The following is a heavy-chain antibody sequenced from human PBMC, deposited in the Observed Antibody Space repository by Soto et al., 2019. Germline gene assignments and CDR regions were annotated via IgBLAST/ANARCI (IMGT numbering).Heavy chain of an antibody. J-gene: IGHJ5*02. V-gene: IGHV4-39*01. Sequence: PSETLSLSCTVSGGSISSSSYYWGWIRQPPGKGLEWIGSIYYSGSTYYNPSLKSRVTISVDTSKNQFSLKLSSVTAADTAVYYCARQIIVVVPAAMYGKGWFDPWGQGTLVTVS. CDR1: GGSISSSSYY. CDR2: IYYSGST. CDR3: ARQIIVVVPAAMYGKGWFDP. D-gene: IGHD2-2*01.